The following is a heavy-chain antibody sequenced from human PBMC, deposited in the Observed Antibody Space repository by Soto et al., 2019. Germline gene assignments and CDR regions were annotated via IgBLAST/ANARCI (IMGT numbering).Heavy chain of an antibody. CDR1: GGAIRSNHW. V-gene: IGHV4-4*02. Sequence: QVQLQESGPRLVKPSGTLSLICAVSGGAIRSNHWWGWIRQPPGKGLEWIGEIFHTGSSKYTSSLKSRVTISVDTSKHHFSRNLTSVTAADTAMYYCARLYYYDADDYSYRTAFDIWGQGTMVTVSS. CDR3: ARLYYYDADDYSYRTAFDI. CDR2: IFHTGSS. J-gene: IGHJ3*02. D-gene: IGHD3-22*01.